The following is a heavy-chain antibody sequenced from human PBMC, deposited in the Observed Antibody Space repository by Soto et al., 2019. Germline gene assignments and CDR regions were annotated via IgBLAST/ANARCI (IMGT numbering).Heavy chain of an antibody. CDR3: AKIDVETYYDFWSGYSLDY. CDR2: ISGSGGKA. J-gene: IGHJ4*02. CDR1: GFSFRSYA. Sequence: EVQLLESGGGLVQPGGSLRLSCAASGFSFRSYAMSWVRRAPGRGLKWVSSISGSGGKAYYADSVKGRFTISRDNSKNTLYLQMDSLRAEDTAVYSCAKIDVETYYDFWSGYSLDYWGQGTLVSVSS. V-gene: IGHV3-23*01. D-gene: IGHD3-3*01.